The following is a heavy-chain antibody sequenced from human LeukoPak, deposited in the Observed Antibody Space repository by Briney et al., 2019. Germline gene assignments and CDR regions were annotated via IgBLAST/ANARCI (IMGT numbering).Heavy chain of an antibody. CDR1: GFTFSSYW. V-gene: IGHV3-74*01. J-gene: IGHJ6*03. CDR2: INSDGSST. CDR3: ARVPAAYYYYYMDV. D-gene: IGHD2-2*01. Sequence: GGSLRLSCAASGFTFSSYWMHWVRQAPGKGLVWVSRINSDGSSTSYADSVKGRFTISRDNAKNTLYLQMNSLRAEDTAVYYCARVPAAYYYYYMDVWGKGTTVTVSS.